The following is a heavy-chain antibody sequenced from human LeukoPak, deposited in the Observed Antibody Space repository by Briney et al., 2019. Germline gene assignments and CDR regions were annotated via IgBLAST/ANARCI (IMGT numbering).Heavy chain of an antibody. CDR2: INAGNGHT. J-gene: IGHJ4*02. CDR1: GYTFSGYA. D-gene: IGHD5-24*01. V-gene: IGHV1-3*01. CDR3: ARGIWSATRVDYYLDN. Sequence: HWASVTVSCKASGYTFSGYAIHWVRQAPGQRFEWMGWINAGNGHTKYSQNFQGRVTITRDSSANIVYMELSSLTSEDTAVYYCARGIWSATRVDYYLDNWGQGTLVTVSS.